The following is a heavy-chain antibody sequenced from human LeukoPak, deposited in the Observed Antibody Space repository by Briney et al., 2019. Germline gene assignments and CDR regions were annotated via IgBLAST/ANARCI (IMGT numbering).Heavy chain of an antibody. J-gene: IGHJ4*02. Sequence: PSETLSLTCTVSGGSISSYYWSWIRQPPGKGLEWIGYIYYSGSTNYNPSLKSRVTISVDTSKNQFSLKLSSVTAADTAVYYCARYPGRAGRDGYNPFDYWGQGTLVTVSS. CDR1: GGSISSYY. CDR2: IYYSGST. D-gene: IGHD5-12*01. CDR3: ARYPGRAGRDGYNPFDY. V-gene: IGHV4-59*12.